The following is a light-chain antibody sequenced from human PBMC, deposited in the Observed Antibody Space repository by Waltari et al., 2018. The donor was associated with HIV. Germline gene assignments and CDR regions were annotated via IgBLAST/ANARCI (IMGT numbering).Light chain of an antibody. Sequence: QSVLTQPPSVSAAPGQKVTISCSGSTSNVGKNYVSWYQQFPETAPKLIMYDNNKRPSGIPDRFSGSKSGTSATLTITGLQTGDEADYYCGTWDSSVSAGVFGGGSKLTVL. J-gene: IGLJ3*02. CDR1: TSNVGKNY. CDR3: GTWDSSVSAGV. CDR2: DNN. V-gene: IGLV1-51*01.